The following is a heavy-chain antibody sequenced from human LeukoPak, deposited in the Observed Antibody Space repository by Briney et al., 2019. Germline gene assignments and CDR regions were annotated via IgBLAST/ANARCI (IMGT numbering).Heavy chain of an antibody. CDR2: IYYSGST. J-gene: IGHJ3*02. D-gene: IGHD2-2*01. Sequence: SETLSLTCTDSGGSISSHYWSWIRQPPGKGLEWIGYIYYSGSTNYNPSLKSRVTISVGTSKNQFSLKLSSVTAADTAVYYCARSCSSTSCYGAFDIWGQGTMVTVSS. V-gene: IGHV4-59*11. CDR1: GGSISSHY. CDR3: ARSCSSTSCYGAFDI.